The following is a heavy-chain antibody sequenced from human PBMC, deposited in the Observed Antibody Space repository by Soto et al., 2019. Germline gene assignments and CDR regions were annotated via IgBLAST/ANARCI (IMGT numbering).Heavy chain of an antibody. V-gene: IGHV3-23*01. CDR1: GFTSSTYA. CDR3: AKSASFGDTARAFDM. Sequence: DVQLLESGGGLVQPGGSLRLSCTAPGFTSSTYAVTWVRQAPGKGLEWVSTISGTSGTTYYADSVKGRFTISRDNSKNALYLQMNSLRAEDTALYYCAKSASFGDTARAFDMLGHGTMVTVSP. J-gene: IGHJ3*02. CDR2: ISGTSGTT. D-gene: IGHD3-10*01.